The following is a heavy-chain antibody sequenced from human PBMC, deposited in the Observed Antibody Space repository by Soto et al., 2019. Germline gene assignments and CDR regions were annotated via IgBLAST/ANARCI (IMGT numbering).Heavy chain of an antibody. CDR2: IYYSGST. CDR3: ARWWSGSRQGFDP. J-gene: IGHJ5*02. Sequence: QVQLQESGPGLVKPSQTLSLTCTVSGGSISSGDYYWSWIRQHPGKGLEWIGYIYYSGSTYYNPPLKSRVTISADTSKNQFSLQLSSVTAADTAVYYCARWWSGSRQGFDPWGQGTLVTVSS. CDR1: GGSISSGDYY. V-gene: IGHV4-31*03. D-gene: IGHD3-3*01.